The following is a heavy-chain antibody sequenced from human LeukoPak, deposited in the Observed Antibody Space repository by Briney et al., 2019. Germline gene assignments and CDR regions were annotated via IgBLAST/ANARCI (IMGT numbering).Heavy chain of an antibody. Sequence: SETLSLTCTVSGGSISSGDYYWSWIRQPPGKGLEWIGYIYYSGSTYYNPSLKSRVTISVDTSKNQFSLKLSSVTAADTAVYYCARLYGGNSFYYYYYMDVWGKGTTVTVSS. D-gene: IGHD4-23*01. CDR2: IYYSGST. CDR1: GGSISSGDYY. CDR3: ARLYGGNSFYYYYYMDV. V-gene: IGHV4-30-4*08. J-gene: IGHJ6*03.